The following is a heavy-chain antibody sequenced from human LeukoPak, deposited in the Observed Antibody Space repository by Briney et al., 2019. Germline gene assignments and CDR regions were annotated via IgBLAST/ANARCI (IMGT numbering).Heavy chain of an antibody. CDR1: GYSISSGYY. CDR3: AGGGGTVVGGVMDY. D-gene: IGHD3-10*01. CDR2: IYHSGST. J-gene: IGHJ4*02. Sequence: SETLSLTCTVSGYSISSGYYWGWIRQPPGKGLEWIGSIYHSGSTYYNPSLKSRVTISVDTSKNQFSLKLSSVTAADTAVYYGAGGGGTVVGGVMDYWGREPLATVS. V-gene: IGHV4-38-2*02.